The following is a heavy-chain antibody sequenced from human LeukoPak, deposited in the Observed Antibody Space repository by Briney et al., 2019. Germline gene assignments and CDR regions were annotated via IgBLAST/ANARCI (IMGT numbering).Heavy chain of an antibody. CDR2: IIPNLGIA. Sequence: AYVKVSGKACAGTFISYAISWGRQAPGPGLESMGRIIPNLGIANYAQKFQGRVTITADKSTSTAYMELSSLRSEDTAVYYCARGDYYGSGSYLSRNWFDPWGQGTLVTVSS. V-gene: IGHV1-69*04. J-gene: IGHJ5*02. D-gene: IGHD3-10*01. CDR3: ARGDYYGSGSYLSRNWFDP. CDR1: AGTFISYA.